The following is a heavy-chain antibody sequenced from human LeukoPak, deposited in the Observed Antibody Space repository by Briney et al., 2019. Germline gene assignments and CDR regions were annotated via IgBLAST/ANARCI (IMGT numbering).Heavy chain of an antibody. CDR1: GYTFTGYY. Sequence: ASVKVSCKASGYTFTGYYMHWVRQAPGQGLEWMGWINPNSGGTNYAQKFQGWVTLTRDTSISTAFMELSRLRSDDTAVYYCARGPDEWLVLPLTWFDPWGQGTLVTVSS. CDR3: ARGPDEWLVLPLTWFDP. D-gene: IGHD6-19*01. CDR2: INPNSGGT. J-gene: IGHJ5*02. V-gene: IGHV1-2*04.